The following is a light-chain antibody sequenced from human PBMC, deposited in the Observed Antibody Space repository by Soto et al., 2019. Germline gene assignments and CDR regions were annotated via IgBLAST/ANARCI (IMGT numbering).Light chain of an antibody. CDR3: SSYTSSGTLV. CDR2: EVT. J-gene: IGLJ2*01. Sequence: QSALTQPASVSGSTGQSITISCTGTSSDVGGYNFVSWYQQHPGKAPKLMTYEVTNRPSGVSNRFSGSKSANTASLTISGLQAEDEADYYCSSYTSSGTLVFGGGTKVTVL. CDR1: SSDVGGYNF. V-gene: IGLV2-14*01.